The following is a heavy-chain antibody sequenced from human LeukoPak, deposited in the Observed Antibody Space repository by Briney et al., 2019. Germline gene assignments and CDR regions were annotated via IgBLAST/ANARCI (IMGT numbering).Heavy chain of an antibody. J-gene: IGHJ4*02. CDR3: ASQGLYYGYYFDY. D-gene: IGHD3-10*01. CDR1: GFTFSSYW. Sequence: GGSLRLSCAASGFTFSSYWMSWVRQAPGKGLEWVANIKQDGSEKYYVDSVKGRFTISRDNAKNSLYLQMNSLRAEDTAVYYCASQGLYYGYYFDYWGQGTLVTVSS. V-gene: IGHV3-7*01. CDR2: IKQDGSEK.